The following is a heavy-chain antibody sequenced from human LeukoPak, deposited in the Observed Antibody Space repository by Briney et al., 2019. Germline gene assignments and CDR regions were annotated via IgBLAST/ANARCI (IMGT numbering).Heavy chain of an antibody. CDR3: ARAYYDFWSGYPDYYMDV. J-gene: IGHJ6*03. D-gene: IGHD3-3*01. V-gene: IGHV4-39*07. CDR2: IYYSGST. CDR1: GGSISSSSYY. Sequence: SETLSLTCTVSGGSISSSSYYWGWIRQPPGKGLEWIGSIYYSGSTYYNPSLKSRVTISVDTSKNKFSLKLSSVTAADTAVYYCARAYYDFWSGYPDYYMDVWGKGTTVTVSS.